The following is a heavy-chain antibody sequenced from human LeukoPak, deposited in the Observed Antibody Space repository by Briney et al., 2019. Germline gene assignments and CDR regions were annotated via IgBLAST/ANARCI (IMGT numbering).Heavy chain of an antibody. Sequence: ASVKVSCKASGYTFTTYAMNWVRQAPGQGLEWMGWINTNTGNPTYAQGFTGRFVFSLDTSVSTAYLQISSLKAEDTAVYYCARGYSSSSSYYYYYYYMDVWGKGTTVTVSS. CDR2: INTNTGNP. CDR3: ARGYSSSSSYYYYYYYMDV. CDR1: GYTFTTYA. V-gene: IGHV7-4-1*02. D-gene: IGHD6-6*01. J-gene: IGHJ6*03.